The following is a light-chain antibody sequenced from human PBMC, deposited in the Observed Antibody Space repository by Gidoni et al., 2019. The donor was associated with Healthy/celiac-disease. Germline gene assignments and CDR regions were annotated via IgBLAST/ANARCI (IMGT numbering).Light chain of an antibody. Sequence: IRMTQSPSSFSASTGDRVTSTCRASQGISSYLAWYQQKPGKAPKLLIYAASILQSGVPSRLSGRGSGTDFTLTISCLQSEDFATYYCQQYYSYPHTFGGGTKVEIK. CDR3: QQYYSYPHT. CDR2: AAS. CDR1: QGISSY. J-gene: IGKJ4*01. V-gene: IGKV1-8*01.